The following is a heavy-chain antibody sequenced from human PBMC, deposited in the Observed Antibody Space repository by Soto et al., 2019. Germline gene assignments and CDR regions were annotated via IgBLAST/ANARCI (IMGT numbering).Heavy chain of an antibody. J-gene: IGHJ3*02. CDR3: ARGGDHWDSSSDDAFDI. CDR2: INHSGST. V-gene: IGHV4-34*01. CDR1: GGSFSGYY. Sequence: PSETLSLTCAVYGGSFSGYYWSWIRQPPGKGLEWIGEINHSGSTNYNPSLKSRVTISVDTSKNQFSLKLSSVTAADTAVYYGARGGDHWDSSSDDAFDIWGQGTMVTVSS. D-gene: IGHD6-6*01.